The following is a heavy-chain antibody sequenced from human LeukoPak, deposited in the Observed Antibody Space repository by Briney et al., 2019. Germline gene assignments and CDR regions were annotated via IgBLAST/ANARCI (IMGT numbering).Heavy chain of an antibody. Sequence: PGGSLRLSSAASGFTFKNYAVSWVRQAPGKGLEWVSTFGTGADTYYAGSVEGRFIISRDNSKSTVYLQMNSLRADDTATYYCAKHVMTTPRTLDYWGQGTLVTVSS. V-gene: IGHV3-23*01. D-gene: IGHD1-1*01. CDR2: FGTGADT. CDR1: GFTFKNYA. CDR3: AKHVMTTPRTLDY. J-gene: IGHJ4*02.